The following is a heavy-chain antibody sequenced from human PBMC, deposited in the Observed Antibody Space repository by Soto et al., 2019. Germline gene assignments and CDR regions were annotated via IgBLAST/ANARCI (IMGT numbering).Heavy chain of an antibody. Sequence: EVLLVESGGGLVQPGGSLTLSCAASRFSIGSYWMNWVRQAPGKGLEWVANINGDGSERYYVDSVEGRFTISRDNTKNSLDLQMNSLRVEDTAVYYCAAGFPPDFWGRGTLVTVSS. V-gene: IGHV3-7*01. CDR3: AAGFPPDF. CDR1: RFSIGSYW. D-gene: IGHD3-3*01. CDR2: INGDGSER. J-gene: IGHJ4*02.